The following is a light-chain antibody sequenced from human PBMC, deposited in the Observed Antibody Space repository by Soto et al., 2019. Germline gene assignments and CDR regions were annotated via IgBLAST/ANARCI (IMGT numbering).Light chain of an antibody. J-gene: IGKJ4*01. CDR1: QSVTSN. CDR3: KQYNNWPPLT. Sequence: EIVMTQSPATLSVSPGERATLSCRASQSVTSNLAWYQQQPGQAPSLLIYGASTMATGIPARFSGSGSGTEFTLTISSLKSEDFAICYCKQYNNWPPLTFGGGTKVEIK. V-gene: IGKV3-15*01. CDR2: GAS.